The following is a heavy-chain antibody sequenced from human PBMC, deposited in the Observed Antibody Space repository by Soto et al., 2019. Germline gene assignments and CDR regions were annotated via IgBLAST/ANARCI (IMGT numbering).Heavy chain of an antibody. V-gene: IGHV1-46*01. D-gene: IGHD2-8*01. CDR2: INPSGGST. CDR1: GYTFTSYY. J-gene: IGHJ6*02. CDR3: ARQARYCTNGVCSAYGMEV. Sequence: QVQLVQSGAEVKKPGASVKVSCKASGYTFTSYYMHWVRQGPGQGLEWIGIINPSGGSTSYAQELPGRVTMTTDTSTSTVYMELRSLRSADTAVYYCARQARYCTNGVCSAYGMEVWGQGTTVTVSS.